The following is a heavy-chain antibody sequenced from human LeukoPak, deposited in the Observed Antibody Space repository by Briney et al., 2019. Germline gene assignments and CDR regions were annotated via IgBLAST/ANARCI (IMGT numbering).Heavy chain of an antibody. CDR2: IYYSGST. D-gene: IGHD4-17*01. CDR3: ARSEKTTVTTPGDY. V-gene: IGHV4-39*01. Sequence: SEALSLTCTVSGGSISSSSYYWGWIRQPPGKGLEWIGSIYYSGSTYYNPSLKSRVTISVDTSKNQFSLKLSSVTAADTAVYYCARSEKTTVTTPGDYWGQGTLVTVSS. CDR1: GGSISSSSYY. J-gene: IGHJ4*02.